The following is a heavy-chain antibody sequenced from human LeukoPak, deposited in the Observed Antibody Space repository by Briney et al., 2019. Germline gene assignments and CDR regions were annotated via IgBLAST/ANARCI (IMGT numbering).Heavy chain of an antibody. CDR1: GGSISSGGYY. Sequence: SSETLSLTCTVSGGSISSGGYYWSWIRQHPGKGLEWIGYIYYSGSTYYNPSLKSRVTISVDTSKNQFSLKLSSVTAADTAVCYCARLNDSSGLDAFDIWGQGTMVTVSS. D-gene: IGHD3-22*01. J-gene: IGHJ3*02. V-gene: IGHV4-31*03. CDR3: ARLNDSSGLDAFDI. CDR2: IYYSGST.